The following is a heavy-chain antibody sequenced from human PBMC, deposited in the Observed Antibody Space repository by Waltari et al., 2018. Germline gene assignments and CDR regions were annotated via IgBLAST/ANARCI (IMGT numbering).Heavy chain of an antibody. CDR2: IRFDGGKK. D-gene: IGHD3-16*02. J-gene: IGHJ4*02. CDR3: ATQASISSPSF. CDR1: GVIFSRQD. V-gene: IGHV3-30*02. Sequence: QVQLVESGGGVVLPGGALRLSCKASGVIFSRQDMNWVRQAPGMGREWVALIRFDGGKKFYAESVKGRFTVSRDNCRDTLYLHMESLRSGDTATYFCATQASISSPSFWGRGALVTVSS.